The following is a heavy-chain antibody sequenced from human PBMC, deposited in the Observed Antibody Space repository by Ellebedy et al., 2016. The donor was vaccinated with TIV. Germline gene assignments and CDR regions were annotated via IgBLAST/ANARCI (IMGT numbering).Heavy chain of an antibody. V-gene: IGHV3-30*04. Sequence: GESLKISXAASGFTFGSKAMHWVRQAPGKGLEWVAIISYDGDIKYYADSVKGRFTIYRDNSKNTLYLQMNSLRTDDTAVYYCARDRGNSDYYPYFAYYFDYWGQGTLVTVSS. CDR3: ARDRGNSDYYPYFAYYFDY. J-gene: IGHJ4*02. D-gene: IGHD3-22*01. CDR2: ISYDGDIK. CDR1: GFTFGSKA.